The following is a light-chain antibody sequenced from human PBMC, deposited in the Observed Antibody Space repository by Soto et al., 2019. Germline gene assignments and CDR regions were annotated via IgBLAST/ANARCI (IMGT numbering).Light chain of an antibody. CDR2: DAS. CDR3: QQYGSLPFT. CDR1: QSVGNY. V-gene: IGKV3-20*01. J-gene: IGKJ5*01. Sequence: EIVLTQSPATLSLSPGDTATLSCRASQSVGNYLAWYQRKPGQAPRLLIYDASNRATGSPDRFSGSGSGIDFTLTVNRLEPGDFAVYYCQQYGSLPFTFGQGTRLEIK.